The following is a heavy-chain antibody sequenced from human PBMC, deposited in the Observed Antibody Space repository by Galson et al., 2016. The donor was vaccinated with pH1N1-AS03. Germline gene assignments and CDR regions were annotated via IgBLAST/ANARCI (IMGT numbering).Heavy chain of an antibody. CDR2: IKTTADGGTA. V-gene: IGHV3-15*01. CDR3: LCNFDY. CDR1: GFVFDKAW. Sequence: SLRLSCAASGFVFDKAWMSWVRQAPGKGLEWLGRIKTTADGGTADYAGPVKDRFIISRDDSQNTVSLQMNGLRGEDTGVYYCLCNFDYWGQGTQITVSS. J-gene: IGHJ4*02.